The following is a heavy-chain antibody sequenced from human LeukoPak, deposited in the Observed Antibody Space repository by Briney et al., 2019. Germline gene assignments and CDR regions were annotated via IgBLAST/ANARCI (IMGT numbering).Heavy chain of an antibody. J-gene: IGHJ4*02. CDR3: ARSGSGSYPPYFDY. Sequence: ASVKVSCKASGYTFTGYYMHWVRQAPGQGLEWMGWINPNHGDTNYAQKFQDRVSMTTDTSTSTAYMELRSLRSDDTAVYYCARSGSGSYPPYFDYWGQGTLVTVSS. V-gene: IGHV1-2*02. D-gene: IGHD1-26*01. CDR2: INPNHGDT. CDR1: GYTFTGYY.